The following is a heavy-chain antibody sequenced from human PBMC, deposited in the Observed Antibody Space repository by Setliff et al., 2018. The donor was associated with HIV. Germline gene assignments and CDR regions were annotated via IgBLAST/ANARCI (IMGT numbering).Heavy chain of an antibody. CDR1: GFSLSNGRMG. V-gene: IGHV2-26*01. J-gene: IGHJ6*02. Sequence: SGPTLVNPGETLTLTCTVSGFSLSNGRMGVSWIRQPPGKALEWLANIFSNDEKSYSTSLRSRLTISKDTSKSQVVLSLSNMDPVDTATYYCARLWFGAPGTDFYYYGMDVWGQGTTVTVSS. CDR3: ARLWFGAPGTDFYYYGMDV. CDR2: IFSNDEK. D-gene: IGHD3-10*01.